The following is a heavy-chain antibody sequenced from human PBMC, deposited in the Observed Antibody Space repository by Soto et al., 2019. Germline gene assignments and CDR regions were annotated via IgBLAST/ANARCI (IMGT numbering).Heavy chain of an antibody. V-gene: IGHV1-58*01. CDR1: GFTFTSSA. CDR3: AALVVPSAIIGAFDI. CDR2: IVVGSGNT. D-gene: IGHD2-2*02. Sequence: SVKVSCKASGFTFTSSAVQWVRQARGQRLEWIGWIVVGSGNTNYAQKFQERVTITRDMSTSTAYMELSSLRSEDTAVYYCAALVVPSAIIGAFDIWGQGTMVTVSS. J-gene: IGHJ3*02.